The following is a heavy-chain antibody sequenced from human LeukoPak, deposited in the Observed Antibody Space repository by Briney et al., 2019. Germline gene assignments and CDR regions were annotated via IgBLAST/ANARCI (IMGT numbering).Heavy chain of an antibody. CDR1: GGSISSSNW. CDR2: IYHFGTT. Sequence: SETLSLTCTVSGGSISSSNWWGWVRQPPGKGLECIGEIYHFGTTDYNPPLKSRVTISVDKSKNQFSLKLNSVTAADTAVYYCARAFLVGYSPEEYFFDYWGQGTLVTVSS. CDR3: ARAFLVGYSPEEYFFDY. V-gene: IGHV4-4*02. D-gene: IGHD2-15*01. J-gene: IGHJ4*02.